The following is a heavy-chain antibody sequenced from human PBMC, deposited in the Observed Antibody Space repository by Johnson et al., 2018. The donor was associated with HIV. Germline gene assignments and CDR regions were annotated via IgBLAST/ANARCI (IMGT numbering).Heavy chain of an antibody. D-gene: IGHD6-19*01. Sequence: QVQLVESGGDVVRPGGSLTLSCEVSGFTFSSYAMHWVRQAPGKGLEWVAVIWYDGSNKYYADSVKGRFTISRDNSKNTLHLQMNSLRAEDTAVYYCARIPGSGWEHDAFDIWGQGTMVTVSS. J-gene: IGHJ3*02. V-gene: IGHV3-33*08. CDR1: GFTFSSYA. CDR2: IWYDGSNK. CDR3: ARIPGSGWEHDAFDI.